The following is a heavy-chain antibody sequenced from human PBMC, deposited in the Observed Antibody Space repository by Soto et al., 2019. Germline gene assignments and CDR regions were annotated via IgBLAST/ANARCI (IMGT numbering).Heavy chain of an antibody. Sequence: SETLSLTCTVSGGSISSSSYYWGWIRQPPGKGLEWIGSIYYSGSTYYNPSLKSRVTISVDTSKNQFSLKLSSVTAADTAVYYCARVITTSWGLAFDYWGQGTLVTVSS. D-gene: IGHD3-16*01. CDR2: IYYSGST. CDR1: GGSISSSSYY. J-gene: IGHJ4*02. CDR3: ARVITTSWGLAFDY. V-gene: IGHV4-39*01.